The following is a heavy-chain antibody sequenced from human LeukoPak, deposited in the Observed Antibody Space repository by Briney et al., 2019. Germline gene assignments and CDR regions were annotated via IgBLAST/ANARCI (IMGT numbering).Heavy chain of an antibody. J-gene: IGHJ4*02. CDR1: GYSFTSYW. Sequence: LGEFLKISCKGSGYSFTSYWIGWVHQMPGKGLEWMGIIYPGDSDTRYSPSFQGQVTISADKSISTAYLQWSSLKASDTAMYYCARLYYYDSSGYYSPFDYWGQGTLVTVSS. CDR2: IYPGDSDT. CDR3: ARLYYYDSSGYYSPFDY. V-gene: IGHV5-51*07. D-gene: IGHD3-22*01.